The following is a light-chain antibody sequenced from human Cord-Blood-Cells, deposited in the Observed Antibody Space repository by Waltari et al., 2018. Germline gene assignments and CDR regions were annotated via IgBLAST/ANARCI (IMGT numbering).Light chain of an antibody. CDR3: QQRSNWPPLT. J-gene: IGKJ4*01. Sequence: EIVLTQSPATLSLSPGERATLSCSASQSVSSYLAWYQQKPGQAPRLLIYDASNRATGSPAMFSGSGSGTDFTLTISSLEPEDFAVYYCQQRSNWPPLTFGGGTKVEIK. V-gene: IGKV3-11*01. CDR1: QSVSSY. CDR2: DAS.